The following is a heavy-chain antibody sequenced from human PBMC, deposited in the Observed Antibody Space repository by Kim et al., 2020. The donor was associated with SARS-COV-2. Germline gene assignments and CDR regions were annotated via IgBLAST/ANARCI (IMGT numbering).Heavy chain of an antibody. J-gene: IGHJ3*02. CDR3: ARLWDFYDTGAFAFDI. CDR1: GGPIGVTSYY. CDR2: IYYSGTT. Sequence: ETLSLTCTVSGGPIGVTSYYWGWIRQSPGKGLEWIGSIYYSGTTYYNASLKSRVTISIDTSRNHFSLRLRSVTAADTAVYYCARLWDFYDTGAFAFDIWGQGTLVTVSS. D-gene: IGHD3-22*01. V-gene: IGHV4-39*02.